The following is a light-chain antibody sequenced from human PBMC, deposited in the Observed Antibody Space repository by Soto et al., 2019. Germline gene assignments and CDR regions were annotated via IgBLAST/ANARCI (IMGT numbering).Light chain of an antibody. CDR1: QSIINY. J-gene: IGKJ4*01. V-gene: IGKV1-39*01. CDR3: QQSYSIPVT. Sequence: DIQMTQSPSSLSASVGDRVTITCRASQSIINYLNWYQQKPGKAPKLLIYAASSLQSGVPSRFSGSGSGTDFTLIISSLQPEEFATYYCQQSYSIPVTFGGGTKVEIK. CDR2: AAS.